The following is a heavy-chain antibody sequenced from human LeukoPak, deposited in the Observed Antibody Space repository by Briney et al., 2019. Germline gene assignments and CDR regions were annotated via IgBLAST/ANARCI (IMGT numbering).Heavy chain of an antibody. D-gene: IGHD6-19*01. V-gene: IGHV3-7*03. J-gene: IGHJ6*02. Sequence: GGSLRLSCAASGFTFSGYPIHWVRRAPGKGLEWLANIKEDGSKKYYVDSVKGRFTISRDNAKNSLYLQMDSLRAEDTAVYYCARDPGRQYSSIADVWGQGTTVTVSS. CDR2: IKEDGSKK. CDR3: ARDPGRQYSSIADV. CDR1: GFTFSGYP.